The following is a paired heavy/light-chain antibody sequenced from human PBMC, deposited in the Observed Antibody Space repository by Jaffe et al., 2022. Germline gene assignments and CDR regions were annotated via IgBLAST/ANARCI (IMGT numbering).Heavy chain of an antibody. CDR3: ARELDYDFWSGYCCRSWFDP. CDR2: INTNTGNP. V-gene: IGHV7-4-1*02. Sequence: QVQLVQSGSELKKPGASVKVSCKASGYTFTSYAMNWVRQAPGQGLEWMGWINTNTGNPTYAQGFTGRFVFSLDTSVSTAYLQISSLKAEDTAVYYCARELDYDFWSGYCCRSWFDPWGQGTLVTVSS. CDR1: GYTFTSYA. D-gene: IGHD3-3*01. J-gene: IGHJ5*02.
Light chain of an antibody. J-gene: IGLJ3*02. CDR3: AAWDDSLNWV. V-gene: IGLV1-44*01. Sequence: QSVLTQPPSASGTPGQRVTISCSGSSSNIGSNTVNWYQQLPGTAPKLLIYSNNQRPSGVPDRFSGSKSGTSASLAISGLQSEDEADYYCAAWDDSLNWVFGGGTKLTVL. CDR2: SNN. CDR1: SSNIGSNT.